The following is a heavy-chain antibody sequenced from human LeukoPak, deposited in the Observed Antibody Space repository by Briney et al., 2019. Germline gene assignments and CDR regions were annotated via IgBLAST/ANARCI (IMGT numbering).Heavy chain of an antibody. CDR2: IYTSGST. D-gene: IGHD2-2*01. CDR1: GGSISSGSYY. V-gene: IGHV4-61*02. CDR3: ASTFVVVPAAMPSDY. J-gene: IGHJ4*02. Sequence: SETLSLTCTVSGGSISSGSYYWSWIRQPAGKGLEWIGRIYTSGSTNYNPSLKSRVTISVDTSKNQFSLKLSSVTAADTAVYYCASTFVVVPAAMPSDYWGQGTLVTVSS.